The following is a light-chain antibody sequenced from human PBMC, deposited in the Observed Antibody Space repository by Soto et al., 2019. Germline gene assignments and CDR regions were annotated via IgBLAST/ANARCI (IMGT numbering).Light chain of an antibody. V-gene: IGKV1-5*03. CDR1: QTISSW. Sequence: DIQMTQSPWTRAGSVGGRVLGACRASQTISSWLAWYQQKPGKATKLLIYKASTLKSGVPSRFSGSGYGKEFTLPISSLQSEDFGVYDCQQYTNWWTFGQGTKVDNK. J-gene: IGKJ1*01. CDR3: QQYTNWWT. CDR2: KAS.